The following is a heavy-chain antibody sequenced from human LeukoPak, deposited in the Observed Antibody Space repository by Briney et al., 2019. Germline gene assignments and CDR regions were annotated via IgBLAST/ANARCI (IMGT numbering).Heavy chain of an antibody. Sequence: GGSLTLSCAVSGFSINNYWMTWYRQAPGKGLECVAHIKGDASEKYYLDSVKGRFTISRDNAKNSLYLQMNSLRAEDTAVYYCARQAGVTWGQGILVTVPS. CDR3: ARQAGVT. CDR2: IKGDASEK. V-gene: IGHV3-7*01. D-gene: IGHD6-19*01. J-gene: IGHJ5*02. CDR1: GFSINNYW.